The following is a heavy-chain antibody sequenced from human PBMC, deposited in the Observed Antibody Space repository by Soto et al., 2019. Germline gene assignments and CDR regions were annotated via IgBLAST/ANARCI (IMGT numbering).Heavy chain of an antibody. CDR3: ARALVGFGELFPSWFDP. V-gene: IGHV1-69*01. CDR2: IIPLFGTT. D-gene: IGHD3-10*01. CDR1: GGTFSSYA. Sequence: QVQLVQSGAEVKKPGSSVKVSCKAFGGTFSSYAISWVRQAPGQGLEWMGGIIPLFGTTNYAPKFQGRVAITADERARTAYMDLSSLKSEDTAVYYCARALVGFGELFPSWFDPWGQGTLVTVSS. J-gene: IGHJ5*02.